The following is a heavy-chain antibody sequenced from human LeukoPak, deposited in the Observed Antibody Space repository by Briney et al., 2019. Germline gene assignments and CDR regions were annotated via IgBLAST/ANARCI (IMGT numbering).Heavy chain of an antibody. V-gene: IGHV3-7*01. D-gene: IGHD5-24*01. J-gene: IGHJ5*02. CDR3: ARDEYRSRWLHP. CDR1: GFKFDDYD. CDR2: IKGDGSEK. Sequence: GGSLRLSCAAAGFKFDDYDMSWVRLAPGKGLEWVANIKGDGSEKWYADSVKGRFTISRDNAQNSVHLQMNSLRAEDTAVYHCARDEYRSRWLHPWGQGTLVTVTS.